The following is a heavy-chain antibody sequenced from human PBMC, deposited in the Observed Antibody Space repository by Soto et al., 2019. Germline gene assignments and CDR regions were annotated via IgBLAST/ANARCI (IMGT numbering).Heavy chain of an antibody. CDR1: GYTFTSYG. CDR3: ARDDSYGSSDAFDI. CDR2: ISAYNGNT. Sequence: VSVKVSCKASGYTFTSYGISWVRQAPGQGLEWMGWISAYNGNTNYAQKLQGRVTMTTDTSTSTAYMELRSLRSDDTAVYYCARDDSYGSSDAFDIWGQGTMVTVSS. J-gene: IGHJ3*02. D-gene: IGHD5-18*01. V-gene: IGHV1-18*01.